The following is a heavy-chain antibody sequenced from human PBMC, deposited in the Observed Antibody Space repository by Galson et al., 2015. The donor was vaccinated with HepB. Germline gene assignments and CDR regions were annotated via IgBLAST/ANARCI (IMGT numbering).Heavy chain of an antibody. J-gene: IGHJ4*02. V-gene: IGHV3-30*18. D-gene: IGHD4/OR15-4a*01. CDR1: GFILSNYG. CDR3: VKESGIPQYGAYFDY. Sequence: SLRLSCAASGFILSNYGMQWDRQPPGRGLQWVAVISSDGGTQYYADSVKGRFTISRDTSKNMLHLQMNSLRPEDTAVYYCVKESGIPQYGAYFDYWGQGALVTVSS. CDR2: ISSDGGTQ.